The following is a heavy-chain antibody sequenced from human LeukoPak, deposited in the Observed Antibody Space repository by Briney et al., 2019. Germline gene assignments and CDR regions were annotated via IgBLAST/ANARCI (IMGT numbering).Heavy chain of an antibody. CDR3: ARDPAAAGFPIDY. CDR2: INPNSGGT. J-gene: IGHJ4*02. D-gene: IGHD6-13*01. Sequence: VASVKVSCKASGYTFTGYYMHWVRQAPGQGLEWMGWINPNSGGTNYAQKFQGRVTMTRDTSISTAYMELSRLRSDDTAVYYCARDPAAAGFPIDYWGQGTLVTVSS. V-gene: IGHV1-2*02. CDR1: GYTFTGYY.